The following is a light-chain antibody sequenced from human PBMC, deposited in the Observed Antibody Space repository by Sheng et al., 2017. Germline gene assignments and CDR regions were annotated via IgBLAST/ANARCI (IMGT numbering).Light chain of an antibody. V-gene: IGLV2-14*03. CDR2: DVS. CDR1: SRDVGGYNY. CDR3: ASYTGTSTLVV. J-gene: IGLJ2*01. Sequence: QSALTQPASVSGSPGQSITISCTGTSRDVGGYNYVSWYQQHPGKAPKLLIYDVSNRPSGVSGRFSGSKSGNTASLTISGLQTLDEADYYCASYTGTSTLVVFGGGTQVTV.